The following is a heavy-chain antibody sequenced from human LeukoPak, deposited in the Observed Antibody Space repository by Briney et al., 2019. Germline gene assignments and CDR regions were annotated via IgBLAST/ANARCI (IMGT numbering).Heavy chain of an antibody. D-gene: IGHD2-2*01. CDR1: GFTFSSYW. Sequence: GGSLRLSCAASGFTFSSYWMHWVRQAPGEGLVWVSRINSDGSSTSYADSVKGRFTIPRDNSKNTLYLQMNSLRAEDTAVYYCARGVPAAIYYFDYWGQGTLVTVSS. V-gene: IGHV3-74*01. J-gene: IGHJ4*02. CDR2: INSDGSST. CDR3: ARGVPAAIYYFDY.